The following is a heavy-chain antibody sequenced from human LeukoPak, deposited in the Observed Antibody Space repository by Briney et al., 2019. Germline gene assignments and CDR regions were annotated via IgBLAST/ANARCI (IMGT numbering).Heavy chain of an antibody. J-gene: IGHJ4*02. CDR3: ARHPVVIMGFDY. CDR2: IYYSGST. Sequence: KPSETLSLTCTVSGGSISSSSYYWGWIRQPPGKGLEWIGSIYYSGSTYYNPSLKSRVTISVDTSKNQFSLKLSSVTAADTAAYYCARHPVVIMGFDYWGQGTLVTVSS. CDR1: GGSISSSSYY. D-gene: IGHD3-3*01. V-gene: IGHV4-39*01.